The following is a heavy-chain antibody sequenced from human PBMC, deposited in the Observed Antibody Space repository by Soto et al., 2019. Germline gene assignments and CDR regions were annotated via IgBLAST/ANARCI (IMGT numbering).Heavy chain of an antibody. V-gene: IGHV6-1*01. CDR2: TYYRSKWYN. D-gene: IGHD6-19*01. Sequence: SQTLSLTCAISGDSVSSNSAAWTWIRQSPSRGLEWLGRTYYRSKWYNDFALSVKSRMTINPDTSKNQFSLQPNSVTPEDTAVYYCARTTVAGTYSNFDYWGQGTLVTVSS. CDR3: ARTTVAGTYSNFDY. CDR1: GDSVSSNSAA. J-gene: IGHJ4*02.